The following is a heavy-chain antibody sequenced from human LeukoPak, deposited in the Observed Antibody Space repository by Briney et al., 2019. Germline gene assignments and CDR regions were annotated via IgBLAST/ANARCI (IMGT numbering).Heavy chain of an antibody. CDR2: FDPENGET. D-gene: IGHD4-23*01. V-gene: IGHV1-24*01. CDR3: ATGWELFDN. CDR1: GYTLTELS. Sequence: ASVKVSCKVSGYTLTELSMRWVRQAPGKGLEWMGGFDPENGETIYAEKIQGRVTMTEDTSTDTAYMELSSPRSEDTAVYYCATGWELFDNWGQGTLVTVSS. J-gene: IGHJ4*02.